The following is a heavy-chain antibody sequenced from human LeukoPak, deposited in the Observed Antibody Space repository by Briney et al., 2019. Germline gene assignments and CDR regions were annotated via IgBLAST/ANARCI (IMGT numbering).Heavy chain of an antibody. CDR1: GFSVSSNY. V-gene: IGHV3-33*08. CDR3: ARVGYCSGGSCYPDYYYFYGMDV. D-gene: IGHD2-15*01. CDR2: IWYDGSNK. Sequence: PGGSLRLSCAASGFSVSSNYMSWVRQAPGKGLEWVAVIWYDGSNKYYADSVKGRFTISRDNSRTTLYLQMNSLRAEDTAVYYCARVGYCSGGSCYPDYYYFYGMDVWGQGTTVTVSS. J-gene: IGHJ6*02.